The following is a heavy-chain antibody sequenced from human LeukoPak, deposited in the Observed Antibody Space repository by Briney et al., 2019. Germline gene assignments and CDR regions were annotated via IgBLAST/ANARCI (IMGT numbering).Heavy chain of an antibody. CDR3: ARDLGDYGDYLGDY. Sequence: ASVKVSCTASGGTFSSYATSWVRQAPGQGLDWMGGIIPIFGTANYAQKLQGRVTITADESTSTAYMELSSLRSDDTAVYYCARDLGDYGDYLGDYWGQGTLVTVSS. D-gene: IGHD4-17*01. V-gene: IGHV1-69*01. CDR1: GGTFSSYA. J-gene: IGHJ4*02. CDR2: IIPIFGTA.